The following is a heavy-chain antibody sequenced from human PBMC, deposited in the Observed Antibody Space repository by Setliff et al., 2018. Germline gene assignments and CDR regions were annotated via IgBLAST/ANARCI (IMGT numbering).Heavy chain of an antibody. CDR3: AREQWLDPPGYYYMDV. CDR2: IYNNGNA. D-gene: IGHD6-19*01. J-gene: IGHJ6*03. V-gene: IGHV4-4*07. Sequence: PSETLSLTCTVSGDSVGSYYWSWIRQSAGKGLEWIGRIYNNGNAHYNPSLKSRVTMSLDTSKNLFSLKLNSVTAADMAVYYCAREQWLDPPGYYYMDVWAKGTTVTVSS. CDR1: GDSVGSYY.